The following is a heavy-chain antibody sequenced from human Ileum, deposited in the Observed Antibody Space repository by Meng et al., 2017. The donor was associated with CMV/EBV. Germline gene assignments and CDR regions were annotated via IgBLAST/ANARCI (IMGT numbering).Heavy chain of an antibody. D-gene: IGHD2-2*01. CDR2: INHSGST. CDR3: ARGLPYCSSTSCPDRYYYGMDV. V-gene: IGHV4-34*01. Sequence: SETLSLTCAVYGGSFSGYYWSWIRQPPGKGLEWIGEINHSGSTNDNPSLKSRVTISVDTSKNQFSLKLSSVTAADTAVYYCARGLPYCSSTSCPDRYYYGMDVWGQGTTVTVSS. CDR1: GGSFSGYY. J-gene: IGHJ6*02.